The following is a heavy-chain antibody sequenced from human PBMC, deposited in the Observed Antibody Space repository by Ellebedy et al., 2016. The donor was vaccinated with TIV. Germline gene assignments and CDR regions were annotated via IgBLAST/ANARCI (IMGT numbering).Heavy chain of an antibody. V-gene: IGHV3-48*04. Sequence: GESLKISCAASGFTFGGYSMNWVRQAPGKGRERFSYISDDSTLISYADSVQGRFTISRYNAKNSLYLHMNSLRAEDTAVYYCTGGSFPFYWGQGTLVTVSS. CDR1: GFTFGGYS. CDR3: TGGSFPFY. D-gene: IGHD1-26*01. J-gene: IGHJ4*02. CDR2: ISDDSTLI.